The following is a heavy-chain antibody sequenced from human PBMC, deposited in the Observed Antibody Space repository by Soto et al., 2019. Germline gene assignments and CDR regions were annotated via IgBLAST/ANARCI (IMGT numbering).Heavy chain of an antibody. CDR1: GYTFTSYG. CDR3: AISGQLRPYYYFDGMDV. V-gene: IGHV1-18*01. CDR2: ISADNGNT. D-gene: IGHD6-6*01. J-gene: IGHJ6*02. Sequence: ASVKVSCKASGYTFTSYGISWVRQAPGQGLEWMGWISADNGNTNYAQNLQGRVTMTTDTSTSTAYMELRSLRSDDTAVYYCAISGQLRPYYYFDGMDVWGQGTTGTVSS.